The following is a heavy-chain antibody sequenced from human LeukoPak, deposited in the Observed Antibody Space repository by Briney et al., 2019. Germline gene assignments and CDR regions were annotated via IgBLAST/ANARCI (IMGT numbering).Heavy chain of an antibody. CDR1: GFTFSDYY. Sequence: GGSLRLSCAASGFTFSDYYMRWIRQAPGKGLEWVSYISSSGSTIYYADSVKGRFTISRDNAKNPLCLQMNSLRAEDTAVYYCAREGYYDSSGDHLDYWGQGTLVTVSS. J-gene: IGHJ4*02. V-gene: IGHV3-11*01. CDR2: ISSSGSTI. CDR3: AREGYYDSSGDHLDY. D-gene: IGHD3-22*01.